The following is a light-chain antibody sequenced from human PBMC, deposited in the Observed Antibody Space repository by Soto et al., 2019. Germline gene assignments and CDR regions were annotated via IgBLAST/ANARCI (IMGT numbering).Light chain of an antibody. CDR2: GAS. J-gene: IGKJ1*01. Sequence: VMTQSPVTLSVSPGETATLSCKASQNILRTLAWYQQKPGQPPRLLIYGASTRVTGIQARFSGNGSGTEFTLTISSLQSEDFAVYYCHQYNNWPPWTFGQGTKVEV. CDR1: QNILRT. CDR3: HQYNNWPPWT. V-gene: IGKV3D-15*01.